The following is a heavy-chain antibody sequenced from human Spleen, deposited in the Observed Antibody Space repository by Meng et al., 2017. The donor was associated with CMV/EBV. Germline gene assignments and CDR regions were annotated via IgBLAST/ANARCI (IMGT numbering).Heavy chain of an antibody. J-gene: IGHJ6*02. D-gene: IGHD4-17*01. V-gene: IGHV1-8*02. CDR1: GHTFTNNA. CDR3: VRAVHGLEI. Sequence: ASVKVSCKASGHTFTNNAFSWVRQAPGQGLEWMGWVNPYNGDGGYAQRFQGRVTVTTDTSINTAYLELTSLRSDDTAVYYCVRAVHGLEIWGQGTTVTVSS. CDR2: VNPYNGDG.